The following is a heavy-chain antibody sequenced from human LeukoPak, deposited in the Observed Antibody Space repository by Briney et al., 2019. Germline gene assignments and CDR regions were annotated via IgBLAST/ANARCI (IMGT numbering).Heavy chain of an antibody. V-gene: IGHV3-21*01. J-gene: IGHJ4*02. D-gene: IGHD4-23*01. CDR3: ARRAGGYSHPYDY. CDR1: GFTFSSYC. CDR2: ITSSSSYI. Sequence: GGSLRLSCAASGFTFSSYCMNWVRQAPGKGLEWVSSITSSSSYIYYADSVKGRFTISRDNAKNSLYLQMNSLRAEDTAVYYCARRAGGYSHPYDYWGQGILVTVSS.